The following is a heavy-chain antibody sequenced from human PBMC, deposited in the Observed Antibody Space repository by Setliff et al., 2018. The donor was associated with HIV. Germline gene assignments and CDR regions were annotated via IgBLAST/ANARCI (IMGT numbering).Heavy chain of an antibody. D-gene: IGHD2-21*02. CDR1: GGSISSSSYY. CDR3: AMTTEDLAGAAIPY. CDR2: IYYRGST. J-gene: IGHJ4*02. Sequence: PSETLSLTCTVSGGSISSSSYYWGWIRQPPGKGLEWIGSIYYRGSTYYNPSLKSRVTISVDTSKNQFSLKLYSVTAADTSVYYCAMTTEDLAGAAIPYWGQGTLVTVSS. V-gene: IGHV4-39*01.